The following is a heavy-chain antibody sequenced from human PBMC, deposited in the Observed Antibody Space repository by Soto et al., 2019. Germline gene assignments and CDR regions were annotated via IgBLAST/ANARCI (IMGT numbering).Heavy chain of an antibody. CDR2: IFDSGTT. CDR3: ARAHGDFWFDP. J-gene: IGHJ5*02. CDR1: GGSFSGYH. Sequence: VELQESGPGLVKPSETLSLTCTVSGGSFSGYHWAWIRQPPGKGLEWIGYIFDSGTTNFKSSLRGRVAISLDKFKNQFSLLLTSVTAADTAIYYCARAHGDFWFDPWGQGVLVIVSS. V-gene: IGHV4-59*01.